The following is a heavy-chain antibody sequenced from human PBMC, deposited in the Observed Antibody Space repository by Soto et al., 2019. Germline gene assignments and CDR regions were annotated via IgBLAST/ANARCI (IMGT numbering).Heavy chain of an antibody. D-gene: IGHD5-12*01. Sequence: ASVKVSCKASGYTFTGYYMHWVRQAPGQGLEWMGWINPNSGGTNYAQKFQGWVTMTRDTSISTTYMELSRLRSDDTAVYYCARADGYNRYYYYGMDFWGQGTTVTVSS. CDR2: INPNSGGT. CDR3: ARADGYNRYYYYGMDF. CDR1: GYTFTGYY. J-gene: IGHJ6*02. V-gene: IGHV1-2*04.